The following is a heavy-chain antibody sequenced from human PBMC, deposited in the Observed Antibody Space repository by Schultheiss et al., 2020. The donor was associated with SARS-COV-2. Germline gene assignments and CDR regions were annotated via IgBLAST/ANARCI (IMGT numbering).Heavy chain of an antibody. Sequence: ASVKVSCKASGYTFTSYDINWVRQATGQGLEWMGWMNPNSGGTNYAQKFQGRVTMTRDTSISTAYMELSRLRSDDTAVYYCARAGIAAAGHDAFDIWGQGTMVTVSS. D-gene: IGHD6-13*01. J-gene: IGHJ3*02. CDR3: ARAGIAAAGHDAFDI. V-gene: IGHV1-2*02. CDR2: MNPNSGGT. CDR1: GYTFTSYD.